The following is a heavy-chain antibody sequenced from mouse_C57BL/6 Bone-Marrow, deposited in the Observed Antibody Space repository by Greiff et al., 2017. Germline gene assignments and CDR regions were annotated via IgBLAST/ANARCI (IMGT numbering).Heavy chain of an antibody. Sequence: EVQLVQSGGGLVKPGGSLKLSCAASGFTFSSYAMSWVRQTPEKRLEWVATINDGGSYTNYPDNIKGRFTISRDNAKNNLYLQMSHLKSEDTAVYYCARCNNGSCQYDFDYWGQGTSLTVSS. J-gene: IGHJ2*02. D-gene: IGHD1-1*01. CDR3: ARCNNGSCQYDFDY. CDR2: INDGGSYT. CDR1: GFTFSSYA. V-gene: IGHV5-4*01.